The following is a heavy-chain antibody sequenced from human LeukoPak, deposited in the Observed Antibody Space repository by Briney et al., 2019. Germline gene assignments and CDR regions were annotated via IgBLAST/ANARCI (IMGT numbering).Heavy chain of an antibody. CDR3: GREQSGYDWE. V-gene: IGHV3-74*01. D-gene: IGHD5-12*01. Sequence: GGSLRLSCAASGFTFSSYWMHWVRQAPGKGLVWVSRINSDGSSTSYADSVKGRFTISRDNAKNSLFLQMTSLRAGDTAVYYCGREQSGYDWEWGQGTLVTVSS. J-gene: IGHJ4*02. CDR2: INSDGSST. CDR1: GFTFSSYW.